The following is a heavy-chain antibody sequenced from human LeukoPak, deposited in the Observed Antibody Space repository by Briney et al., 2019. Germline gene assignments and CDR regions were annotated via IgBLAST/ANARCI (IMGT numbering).Heavy chain of an antibody. CDR2: ISYDGSNK. CDR3: ARDQGEWELVLDY. V-gene: IGHV3-30-3*01. D-gene: IGHD1-26*01. CDR1: AFTFSRYA. Sequence: GGSPRLSCAASAFTFSRYARHWVRQAPGKGLEWVAVISYDGSNKNYADSVKGRFTISRDNSKNTLYLQVNSLRTEDTAVYYCARDQGEWELVLDYWGQGSLVTVSS. J-gene: IGHJ4*02.